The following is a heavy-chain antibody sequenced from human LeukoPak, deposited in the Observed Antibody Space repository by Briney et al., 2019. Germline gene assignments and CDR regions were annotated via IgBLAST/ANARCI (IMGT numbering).Heavy chain of an antibody. D-gene: IGHD2-15*01. J-gene: IGHJ5*02. Sequence: PGGSLRLSCGASGFIFSRHWMSWVRQAPGKGPEWVANIKQDGSERYYVGSVKGRFTISRDNAKNTLYLQMNSLRAEDTAVYYCARDPKPYCSGGTCYYYWFDPWGQGTLVTVSS. CDR2: IKQDGSER. CDR3: ARDPKPYCSGGTCYYYWFDP. V-gene: IGHV3-7*01. CDR1: GFIFSRHW.